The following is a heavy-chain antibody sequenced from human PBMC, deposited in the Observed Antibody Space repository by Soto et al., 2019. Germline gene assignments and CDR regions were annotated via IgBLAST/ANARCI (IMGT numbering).Heavy chain of an antibody. Sequence: ASVKVSCKVSGYTLTELSMHWVRQAPGKGLEWMGGFDPEDGETIYAQKFQGRVTMTEDTSTDTAYMELSSLRSEDTAVYYCATVGGGIAVAGSYYYYGMDVWGQGTTVTV. CDR2: FDPEDGET. CDR1: GYTLTELS. J-gene: IGHJ6*02. V-gene: IGHV1-24*01. CDR3: ATVGGGIAVAGSYYYYGMDV. D-gene: IGHD6-19*01.